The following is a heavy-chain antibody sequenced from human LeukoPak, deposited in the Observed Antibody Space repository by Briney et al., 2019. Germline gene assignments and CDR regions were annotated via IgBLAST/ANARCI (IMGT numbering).Heavy chain of an antibody. CDR3: AKRGADDFWSGYYQRAHFQH. CDR1: GFTFSSYA. D-gene: IGHD3-3*01. Sequence: AGGSLRLSRAASGFTFSSYAMSWVRQAPGKWLEWVSAISGSGGSTYYADSVKGRFTISRDNSKNTLYLQMNSLRAEDTAVYYCAKRGADDFWSGYYQRAHFQHWGQGTLVTVSS. V-gene: IGHV3-23*01. CDR2: ISGSGGST. J-gene: IGHJ1*01.